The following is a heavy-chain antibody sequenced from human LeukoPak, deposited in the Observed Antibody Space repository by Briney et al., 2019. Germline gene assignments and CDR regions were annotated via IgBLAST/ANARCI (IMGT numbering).Heavy chain of an antibody. CDR3: ARDRWELPHYYYYGLDV. CDR2: ILSGSGNI. J-gene: IGHJ6*02. D-gene: IGHD2-15*01. V-gene: IGHV3-21*01. CDR1: GFTFTEYS. Sequence: GGSLRLSCATSGFTFTEYSMNWVRQAPGKGLEWVSSILSGSGNIYYADSGKGRFTIYRDNAKNSLYLQMNSLRADDTAIYYCARDRWELPHYYYYGLDVWGQGTTVTVSS.